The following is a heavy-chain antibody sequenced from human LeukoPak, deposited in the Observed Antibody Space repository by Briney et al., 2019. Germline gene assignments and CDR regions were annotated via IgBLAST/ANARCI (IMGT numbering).Heavy chain of an antibody. V-gene: IGHV4-34*01. CDR1: GGSFSGYY. Sequence: SETLSLTCAVYGGSFSGYYWSWIRQPPGKGLEWIGEINHSGSTNYNPSLKSRVTISVDTSKNQFSLRLSSVTAADTAVYYCARCTKGFRGLYYYGSSGIAPWGQGTLVTVSS. D-gene: IGHD3-22*01. CDR3: ARCTKGFRGLYYYGSSGIAP. J-gene: IGHJ5*02. CDR2: INHSGST.